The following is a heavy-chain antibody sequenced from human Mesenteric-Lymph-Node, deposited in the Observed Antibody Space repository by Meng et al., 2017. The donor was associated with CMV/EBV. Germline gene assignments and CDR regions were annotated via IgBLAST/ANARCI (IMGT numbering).Heavy chain of an antibody. V-gene: IGHV4-34*01. Sequence: GPGLWKPSGTLSLTCAGDGGPFSGYYWSWIRQPPGKGLEWIGEINHSGSTNYNPSLKSRVTISVDTSKNQFSLKLSSVTAADTAVYYCARHQRWLKSEGGFNYWGQGTLVTVSS. J-gene: IGHJ4*02. D-gene: IGHD4-23*01. CDR3: ARHQRWLKSEGGFNY. CDR1: GGPFSGYY. CDR2: INHSGST.